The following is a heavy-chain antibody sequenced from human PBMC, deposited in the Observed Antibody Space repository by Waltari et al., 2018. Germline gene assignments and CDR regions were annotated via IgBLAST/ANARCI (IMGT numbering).Heavy chain of an antibody. V-gene: IGHV4-39*01. Sequence: QLQLQESCPGLVKPSVTVSLTCSVSGRSIPSARHSPGWLRPPPGQGLEWIRTISYSGTTYNSPSLQSRVTISRDTSKNQLSLKLDSVTASDTAVYYCATYIGASVGTASFDVWGQGTMVTVSS. CDR1: GRSIPSARHS. D-gene: IGHD5-12*01. CDR2: ISYSGTT. J-gene: IGHJ3*01. CDR3: ATYIGASVGTASFDV.